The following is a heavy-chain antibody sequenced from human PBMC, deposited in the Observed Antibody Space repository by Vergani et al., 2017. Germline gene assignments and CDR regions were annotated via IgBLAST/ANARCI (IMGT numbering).Heavy chain of an antibody. CDR3: TKDLHEYGSGWSGRNAFDY. CDR1: GFTFSTYA. J-gene: IGHJ4*02. CDR2: ISGSGGST. Sequence: EVQLLESGGGLVQPGGSLRLSCAASGFTFSTYAMSWVRQAPGKGLKWVSTISGSGGSTYYADSVKGRFTISRHKSKNTLYLQINSLRAEDTAVYYCTKDLHEYGSGWSGRNAFDYWGQGTLVTASS. V-gene: IGHV3-23*01. D-gene: IGHD6-19*01.